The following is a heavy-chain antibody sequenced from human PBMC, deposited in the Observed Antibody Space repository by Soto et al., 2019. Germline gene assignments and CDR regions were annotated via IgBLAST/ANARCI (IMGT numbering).Heavy chain of an antibody. Sequence: ASVKVSCKASGYTFSGYYMHWVRQAPGQGLEWMGWINTLSGDTSFPQKFQGRLAMTRATSIDTAFMEVSRLTSDDTAIYYCARSLLKVILPLGYWGQGTLVTVSS. D-gene: IGHD3-3*02. CDR3: ARSLLKVILPLGY. CDR1: GYTFSGYY. CDR2: INTLSGDT. V-gene: IGHV1-2*02. J-gene: IGHJ4*02.